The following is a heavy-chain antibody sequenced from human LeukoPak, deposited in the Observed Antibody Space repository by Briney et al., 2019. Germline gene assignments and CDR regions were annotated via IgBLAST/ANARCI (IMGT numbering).Heavy chain of an antibody. Sequence: PSETLSLTCSVSGAFSTNYFWSWIRQPAGKGLEWIGRISTSGDTNYNPSLKSRVTMSVDTSKNQFSLNLSSMTAADTAVYYCARTLLPATMGAFDIWGQGTMVTVSS. D-gene: IGHD2-2*01. V-gene: IGHV4-4*07. J-gene: IGHJ3*02. CDR1: GAFSTNYF. CDR2: ISTSGDT. CDR3: ARTLLPATMGAFDI.